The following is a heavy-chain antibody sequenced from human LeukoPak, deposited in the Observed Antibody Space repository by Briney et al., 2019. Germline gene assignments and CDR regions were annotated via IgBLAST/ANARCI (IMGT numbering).Heavy chain of an antibody. V-gene: IGHV3-23*01. J-gene: IGHJ6*02. D-gene: IGHD3-16*01. CDR2: ISGSGGST. CDR1: GFTFSSYA. Sequence: GGSLRLSCAASGFTFSSYAMSWVRQAPGKGLEWVSAISGSGGSTYYADSVKGRFTISRDNAKNSLYLQMNSLRAEDTAVYYCARWGSAYYYYYYYGMDVWGQGTTVTVSS. CDR3: ARWGSAYYYYYYYGMDV.